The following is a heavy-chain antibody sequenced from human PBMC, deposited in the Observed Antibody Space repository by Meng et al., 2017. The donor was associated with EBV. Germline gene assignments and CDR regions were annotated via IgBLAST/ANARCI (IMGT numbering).Heavy chain of an antibody. J-gene: IGHJ4*02. D-gene: IGHD3-10*01. CDR1: GGTFRSDA. CDR2: IIPMSDAP. CDR3: ASESGRGFTPDY. Sequence: QVEVVQSGAEVNEPGSSVKVSCKTSGGTFRSDAVSWVRQAPGQGLEWMGGIIPMSDAPYYAQKFQDRVTITADESTSTHYMDLSGLRSEDTAVYYCASESGRGFTPDYWGQGTLVTVSS. V-gene: IGHV1-69*01.